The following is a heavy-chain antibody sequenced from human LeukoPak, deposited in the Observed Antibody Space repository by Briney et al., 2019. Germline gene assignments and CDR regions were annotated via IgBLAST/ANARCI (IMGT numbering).Heavy chain of an antibody. J-gene: IGHJ4*02. CDR1: GFTFSDYY. CDR2: ISSSGSTI. D-gene: IGHD1-26*01. Sequence: GGSLRLSCAASGFTFSDYYMSWIRQAPGKGLEGVSYISSSGSTIYYADSVKGRFTISRDDAKNSLYLQMNSLRAEDTAVYYCARDEGASYYFDYWGQGTLVTVSS. V-gene: IGHV3-11*01. CDR3: ARDEGASYYFDY.